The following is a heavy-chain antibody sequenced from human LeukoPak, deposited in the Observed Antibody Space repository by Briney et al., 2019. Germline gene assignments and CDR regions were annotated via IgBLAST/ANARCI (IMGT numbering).Heavy chain of an antibody. Sequence: GGSLRLSCAASGFTFSNAWMTWVRQAPGKGLEWVGRIKTKTDGGITVYAPRVEGRFAISRDDSKNTLYLQMNSLKTEDTAVYYCTTVGCTTTSCYADYWGQGTLVTVSS. V-gene: IGHV3-15*01. CDR3: TTVGCTTTSCYADY. CDR1: GFTFSNAW. J-gene: IGHJ4*02. D-gene: IGHD2-2*01. CDR2: IKTKTDGGIT.